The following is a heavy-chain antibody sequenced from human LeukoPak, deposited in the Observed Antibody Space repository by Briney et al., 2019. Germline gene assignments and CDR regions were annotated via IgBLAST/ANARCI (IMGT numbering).Heavy chain of an antibody. V-gene: IGHV3-53*01. CDR3: ASARECCGSAECYEYFQH. CDR2: IYSGGST. CDR1: GFTVGTNS. Sequence: GGSLRLSCAASGFTVGTNSMSWVRQSPGKGLEWVSVIYSGGSTHYADSVNGRFTIYSDNYRNTLLLQMNSMRAEDTALYYCASARECCGSAECYEYFQHWGQGTLVTVSS. D-gene: IGHD2-21*01. J-gene: IGHJ1*01.